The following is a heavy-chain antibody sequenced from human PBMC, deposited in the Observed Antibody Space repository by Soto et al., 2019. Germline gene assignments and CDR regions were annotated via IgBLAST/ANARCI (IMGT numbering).Heavy chain of an antibody. V-gene: IGHV3-30*18. Sequence: GGSPRLSCAASGFTFSSYGMHWVRQAPGKGLEWVAVISYDGSNKYYADSVKGRFTISRDNSKNTLYLQMNSLRAEDTAVYYCAKGNYDFWSGYLKYYLDNWGQGTLVTVSS. CDR2: ISYDGSNK. CDR1: GFTFSSYG. J-gene: IGHJ4*02. CDR3: AKGNYDFWSGYLKYYLDN. D-gene: IGHD3-3*01.